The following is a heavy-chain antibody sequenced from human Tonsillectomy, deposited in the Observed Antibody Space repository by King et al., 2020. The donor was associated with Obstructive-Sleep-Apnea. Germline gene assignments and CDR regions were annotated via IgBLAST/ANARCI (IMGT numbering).Heavy chain of an antibody. Sequence: QLQELGSGLVKPSETLSLTCTVSGGSITSYYWSWIRQPPGKGLEWIGCFHYSVNTNYNPSLKSRVTISVDTSNNQFSLKLTSVTTADTAIYYFPRGGGDYGYYFEYWGQGTLVTVPS. J-gene: IGHJ4*02. D-gene: IGHD4-17*01. CDR3: PRGGGDYGYYFEY. V-gene: IGHV4-59*01. CDR2: FHYSVNT. CDR1: GGSITSYY.